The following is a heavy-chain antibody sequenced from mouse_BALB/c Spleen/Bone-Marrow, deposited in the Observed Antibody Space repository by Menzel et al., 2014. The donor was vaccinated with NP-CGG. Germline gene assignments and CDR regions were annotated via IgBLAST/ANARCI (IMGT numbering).Heavy chain of an antibody. D-gene: IGHD2-12*01. CDR2: IWAGGAT. CDR3: ARVLRRSQDAMDY. V-gene: IGHV2-9*02. J-gene: IGHJ4*01. Sequence: VKLMESGPGLVSPSQRLSIPCTVSGFSLTNFGVHWVRQPPGKGLEWLGIIWAGGATDYHSALMSRLIISKDNSKSQVFLKMNSLQTDDTAMYYCARVLRRSQDAMDYWGQGTSVTVSS. CDR1: GFSLTNFG.